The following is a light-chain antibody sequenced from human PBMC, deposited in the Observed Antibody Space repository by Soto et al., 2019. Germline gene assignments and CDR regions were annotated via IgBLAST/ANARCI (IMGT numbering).Light chain of an antibody. V-gene: IGKV3-20*01. CDR2: CAS. J-gene: IGKJ2*01. CDR1: QSVSSSY. Sequence: EMVLTQSPGTLSLSPGERATLSCRASQSVSSSYLAWYQQKPGQAPRLLIYCASSRATGIPDRFSGSGSGTDFTLTISRLEPEDFAVYYCQQYGSSPPYTFGQGTKLEIK. CDR3: QQYGSSPPYT.